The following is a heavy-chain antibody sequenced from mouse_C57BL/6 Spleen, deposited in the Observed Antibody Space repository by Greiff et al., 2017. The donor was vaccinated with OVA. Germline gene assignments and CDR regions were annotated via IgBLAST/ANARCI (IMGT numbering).Heavy chain of an antibody. CDR3: ARGWLLLDMDY. D-gene: IGHD2-3*01. J-gene: IGHJ4*01. V-gene: IGHV1-80*01. CDR1: GYAFSSYW. Sequence: VQLQESGAELVKPGASVKMSCKASGYAFSSYWMNWVKQRPGQGLEWIGQIYPGDGDTNYNGKFKGKATLTADKSSSTAYMQLSSLTSEEAAVVFCARGWLLLDMDYWGQGTSVTVSS. CDR2: IYPGDGDT.